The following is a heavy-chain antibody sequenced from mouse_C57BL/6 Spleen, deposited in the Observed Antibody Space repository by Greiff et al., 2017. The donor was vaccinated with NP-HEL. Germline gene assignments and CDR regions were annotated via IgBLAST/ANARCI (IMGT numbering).Heavy chain of an antibody. D-gene: IGHD2-4*01. V-gene: IGHV1-81*01. Sequence: QVQLKESGPELARPGPSVTLSCKASGYTFTSSGLSWLNQRTGQGLEWIGEIYPRSGIPYYIEKFKGKATLTADKSSSTAYMELRSLTSEDSAVYFCAREGVGAYDYDPVFAYWGQGTPVTVSA. CDR2: IYPRSGIP. CDR1: GYTFTSSG. J-gene: IGHJ3*01. CDR3: AREGVGAYDYDPVFAY.